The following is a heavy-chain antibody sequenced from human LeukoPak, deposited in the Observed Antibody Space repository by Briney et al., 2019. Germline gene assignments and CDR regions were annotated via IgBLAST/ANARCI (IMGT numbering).Heavy chain of an antibody. D-gene: IGHD3-3*01. CDR1: GFTFSSYS. CDR3: ARSPFTIFGVVIED. J-gene: IGHJ4*02. V-gene: IGHV3-21*01. CDR2: ISSSSSYI. Sequence: GGSLRPSCAASGFTFSSYSMNWVRQAPVKGLEWVSSISSSSSYIYYADSVKGRFTISRDNAKNSLYLQMNSLRAEDTAVYYCARSPFTIFGVVIEDWGRGTLVTVSS.